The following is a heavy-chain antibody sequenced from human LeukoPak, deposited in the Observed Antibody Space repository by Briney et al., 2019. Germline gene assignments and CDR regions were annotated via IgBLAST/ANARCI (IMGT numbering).Heavy chain of an antibody. Sequence: PGGSLRLSCAASGFTFSSYGMHWVRQAPGKGLEWVAVIWYDGSNKYYADSVKGRFTISRDNSKNTLYLQMNSLRAEDTAVYYCARGPFDILTGYCFDYWGQGTLVTVSS. D-gene: IGHD3-9*01. CDR2: IWYDGSNK. J-gene: IGHJ4*02. CDR1: GFTFSSYG. V-gene: IGHV3-33*01. CDR3: ARGPFDILTGYCFDY.